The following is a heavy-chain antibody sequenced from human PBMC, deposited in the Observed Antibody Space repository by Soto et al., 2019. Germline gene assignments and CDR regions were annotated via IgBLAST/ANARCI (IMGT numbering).Heavy chain of an antibody. V-gene: IGHV5-10-1*01. CDR3: ARQIYDSDTGPNFQYYYDS. Sequence: PGESLKISCKGSGYSFAGYWITWVRQKPGKGLEWMGRIDPSDSQTYYSPSFRGHVTISATKSITTVFLQWSSLRASDTAMYYCARQIYDSDTGPNFQYYYDSWGQGTPVTVSS. CDR1: GYSFAGYW. D-gene: IGHD3-22*01. J-gene: IGHJ4*02. CDR2: IDPSDSQT.